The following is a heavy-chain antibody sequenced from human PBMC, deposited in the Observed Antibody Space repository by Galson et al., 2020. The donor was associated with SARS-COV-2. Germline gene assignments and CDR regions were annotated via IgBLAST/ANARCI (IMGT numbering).Heavy chain of an antibody. CDR2: INHSGST. D-gene: IGHD3-10*01. CDR3: ARGVLSMGNAFDI. V-gene: IGHV4-34*01. Sequence: PSETLSLTCAVYGGSFSGYYWSWIRQPPGKGLEWIGEINHSGSTNYNPSLKSRVTISVDTSKNQFSLKLSSVTAADTAVYYCARGVLSMGNAFDIWGQGTMVTVSS. J-gene: IGHJ3*02. CDR1: GGSFSGYY.